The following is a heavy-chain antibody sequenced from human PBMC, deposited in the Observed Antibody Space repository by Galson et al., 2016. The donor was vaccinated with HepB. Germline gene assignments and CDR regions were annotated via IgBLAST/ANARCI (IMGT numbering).Heavy chain of an antibody. D-gene: IGHD1-26*01. CDR1: GFIFSTYA. CDR3: ASLSLGATTDFDS. V-gene: IGHV3-30*04. Sequence: SLRLSCAASGFIFSTYAMHWVRQAPGKGLDWVAVISFDGRNKYYADSVKGRFTISRDNSKNTLYLQMNNLRAEDTGVYFCASLSLGATTDFDSWGQGTLVTVSS. J-gene: IGHJ4*02. CDR2: ISFDGRNK.